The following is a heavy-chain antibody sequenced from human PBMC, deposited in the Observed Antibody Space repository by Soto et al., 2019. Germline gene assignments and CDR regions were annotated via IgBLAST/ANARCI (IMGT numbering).Heavy chain of an antibody. CDR2: IKYDGTIT. J-gene: IGHJ6*03. CDR3: VRGAKGGYYVDV. CDR1: GFPFSSYW. Sequence: EVRLVESGGGSVQPGESLRLSCAASGFPFSSYWIHWVHQAPGKGLVWVSRIKYDGTITNYADSLKGRLTISRDNAENTVYLQMNSLRVEDTAVYYCVRGAKGGYYVDVWGKGTTVTVSS. D-gene: IGHD6-13*01. V-gene: IGHV3-74*01.